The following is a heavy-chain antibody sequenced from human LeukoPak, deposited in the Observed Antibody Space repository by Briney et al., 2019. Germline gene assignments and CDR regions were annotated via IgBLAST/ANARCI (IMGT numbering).Heavy chain of an antibody. CDR3: ARSRYYDSSGRYYFDY. CDR2: INYSGST. D-gene: IGHD3-22*01. Sequence: SETLSLTCAVYGGSFSGYYWSWIRQPPGKGLEWIGEINYSGSTNYNPSLKSRVTISVDTSKNQFSLKLSSVTAADTAVYYCARSRYYDSSGRYYFDYWGQGTLVTVSS. CDR1: GGSFSGYY. V-gene: IGHV4-34*01. J-gene: IGHJ4*02.